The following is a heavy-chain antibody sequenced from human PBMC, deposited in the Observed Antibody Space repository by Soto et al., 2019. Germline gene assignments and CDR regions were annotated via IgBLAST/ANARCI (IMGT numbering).Heavy chain of an antibody. D-gene: IGHD4-4*01. CDR2: ISAYNGNT. CDR3: ARLLAVTSKYYYYYGMDV. CDR1: GYTFTSYG. J-gene: IGHJ6*02. Sequence: GASVKVSCKASGYTFTSYGISWVRQAPGQGLEWMGWISAYNGNTNYAQKLQGRVTMTTDTSTSTAYMELRSLGSDDTAVYYCARLLAVTSKYYYYYGMDVWGQGTTVTVSS. V-gene: IGHV1-18*01.